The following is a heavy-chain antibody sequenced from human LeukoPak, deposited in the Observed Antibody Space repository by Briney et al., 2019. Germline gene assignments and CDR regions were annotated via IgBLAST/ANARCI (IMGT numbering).Heavy chain of an antibody. J-gene: IGHJ5*02. D-gene: IGHD6-25*01. CDR2: INYTGST. CDR1: GGSFSGFY. V-gene: IGHV4-34*01. Sequence: SETLSLTCAVYGGSFSGFYWSWIRHVPGKGLEWIGEINYTGSTSYNPSLKSRVTISVDTSQNQFFLLLTSVTAADTAVYYWARVAGYLPTRWFDPWGQGTHVTVSS. CDR3: ARVAGYLPTRWFDP.